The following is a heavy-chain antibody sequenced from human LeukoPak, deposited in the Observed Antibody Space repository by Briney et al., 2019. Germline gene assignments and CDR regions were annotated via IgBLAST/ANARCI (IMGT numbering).Heavy chain of an antibody. CDR3: AAVQMQRSSWYDYYYMDV. CDR2: ISSSGSAI. J-gene: IGHJ6*03. D-gene: IGHD6-25*01. CDR1: GFTFSDYY. Sequence: PGGSLRLSCAASGFTFSDYYMTWIRQAPGKGLQWVSYISSSGSAIKYADSVKGRFSISRDNAKSSLYLQMSSLRAEDTAVYYCAAVQMQRSSWYDYYYMDVWGKGTTVTVSS. V-gene: IGHV3-11*01.